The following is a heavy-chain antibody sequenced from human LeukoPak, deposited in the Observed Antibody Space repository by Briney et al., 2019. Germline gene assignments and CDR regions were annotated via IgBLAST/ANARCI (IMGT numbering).Heavy chain of an antibody. CDR1: GGSISSYY. D-gene: IGHD4-11*01. CDR3: ARHSYSNYYRDAFDI. J-gene: IGHJ3*02. CDR2: IYYSGST. Sequence: SETLSLTCTVSGGSISSYYWSWVRQPPGEGLEWIGYIYYSGSTNYNPSLKSRVTISVDTSKNQFSLKLSSVTAADTAVYYCARHSYSNYYRDAFDIWGQGTMVTVSS. V-gene: IGHV4-59*08.